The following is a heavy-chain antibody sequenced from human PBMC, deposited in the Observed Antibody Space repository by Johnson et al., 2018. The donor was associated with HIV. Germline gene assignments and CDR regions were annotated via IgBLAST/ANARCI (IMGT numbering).Heavy chain of an antibody. J-gene: IGHJ3*02. D-gene: IGHD2-15*01. V-gene: IGHV3-66*02. CDR3: ARSPHGVVVGGATSAFDI. CDR1: GFTFSDYS. CDR2: IYSGGST. Sequence: VQLVESGGGVVQPGGSLRLSCAASGFTFSDYSMSWIRQAPGKGLEWVSVIYSGGSTYYADYVMGRFTITSDNYKNTLYLQMNSRSAEDKAVYYCARSPHGVVVGGATSAFDIWGQGTMVTVSS.